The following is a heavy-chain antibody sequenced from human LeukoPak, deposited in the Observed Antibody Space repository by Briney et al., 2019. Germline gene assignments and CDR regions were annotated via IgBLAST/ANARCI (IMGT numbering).Heavy chain of an antibody. D-gene: IGHD2-2*01. CDR3: AHIGGMTRADIVVVPAAMYYFDY. J-gene: IGHJ4*02. Sequence: SGPTLVNPTQTLTLTCTFSGFSLSTSGVGVGWIRQPPGKALEWLALIYWDDDKRYSPSLKSRLTITKGTSKNQVVLTMTNMDPVDTATYYCAHIGGMTRADIVVVPAAMYYFDYWGQGTLVTVSS. CDR2: IYWDDDK. V-gene: IGHV2-5*02. CDR1: GFSLSTSGVG.